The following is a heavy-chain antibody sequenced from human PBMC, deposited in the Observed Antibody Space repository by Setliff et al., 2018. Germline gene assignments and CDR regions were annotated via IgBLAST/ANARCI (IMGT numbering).Heavy chain of an antibody. D-gene: IGHD3-3*01. V-gene: IGHV4-4*02. CDR3: ARDLTYYDFWSGYYSPRAFDI. J-gene: IGHJ3*02. CDR2: IYHSGST. CDR1: GGSISSSNW. Sequence: PSETLSLTCTVSGGSISSSNWWSWVRQPPGKGLEWIGEIYHSGSTNYNPSLKSRVTISVDKSKNQFSLKLSSVTAADTAVYYCARDLTYYDFWSGYYSPRAFDIWGQGTMVT.